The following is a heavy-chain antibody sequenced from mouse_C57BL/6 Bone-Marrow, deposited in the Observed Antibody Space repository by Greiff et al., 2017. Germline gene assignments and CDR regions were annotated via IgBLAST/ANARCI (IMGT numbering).Heavy chain of an antibody. CDR1: GYTFTSYW. V-gene: IGHV1-50*01. Sequence: VQLQQPGAELVKPGASVKLSCKASGYTFTSYWMQWVKQRPGQGLEWIGEIYPSDSYTNYNQKFKGKATLTVDTSSSTAYMQLSSLTSEDSAVYYCASSRAWFAYWGQGTLVTVSA. D-gene: IGHD1-1*01. CDR2: IYPSDSYT. CDR3: ASSRAWFAY. J-gene: IGHJ3*01.